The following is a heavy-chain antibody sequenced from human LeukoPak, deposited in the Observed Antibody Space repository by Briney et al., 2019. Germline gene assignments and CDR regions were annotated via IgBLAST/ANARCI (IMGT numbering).Heavy chain of an antibody. V-gene: IGHV1-69*06. Sequence: SVKVSCKASGGTFSSYAISWVRQAPGQGLEWMGGILPIFGTANYAQKFQGRVTITADKSTSTAYMELSSLRSEDTAVYYCERAHCGGDCYILNYYYYGMDVWGKGTTVTVSS. CDR1: GGTFSSYA. CDR2: ILPIFGTA. D-gene: IGHD2-21*02. CDR3: ERAHCGGDCYILNYYYYGMDV. J-gene: IGHJ6*04.